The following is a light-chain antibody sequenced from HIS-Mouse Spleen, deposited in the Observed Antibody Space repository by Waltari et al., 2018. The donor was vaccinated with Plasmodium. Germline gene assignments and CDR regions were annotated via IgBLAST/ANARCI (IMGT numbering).Light chain of an antibody. CDR2: DKN. CDR3: GTWDSSLSAGVV. CDR1: RSTLGNNY. J-gene: IGLJ2*01. Sequence: QSVLTQPPSVSAAPGQKVTISSPGSRSTLGNNYVSCSQQLPGQAPKLLIYDKNKRPSGIPERFSGSKSGTSATLGITGLQTGDEADYYCGTWDSSLSAGVVFGGGTKLTVL. V-gene: IGLV1-51*01.